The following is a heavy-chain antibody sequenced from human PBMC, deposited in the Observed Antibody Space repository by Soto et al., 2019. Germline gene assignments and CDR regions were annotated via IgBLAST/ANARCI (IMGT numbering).Heavy chain of an antibody. J-gene: IGHJ4*02. V-gene: IGHV1-69*13. CDR2: IIPIFGTA. CDR3: ARCRVGATLAFSFLAGESLRYYFDY. D-gene: IGHD1-26*01. CDR1: GGTFSSYA. Sequence: GASVKVSCKASGGTFSSYAISWVRQAPGQGLEWMGGIIPIFGTANYAQKFQGRVTITADESTSTAYMELSSLRSEDTAVYYCARCRVGATLAFSFLAGESLRYYFDYWGQGTLVTVSS.